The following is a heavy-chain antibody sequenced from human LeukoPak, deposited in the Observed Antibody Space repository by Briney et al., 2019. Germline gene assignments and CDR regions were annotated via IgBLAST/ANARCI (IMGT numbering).Heavy chain of an antibody. CDR3: AREKVDHQVLSKRGVYYFDY. Sequence: PGGSLRLSCAASEFSVGSNYMAWVRQAPGKGLEWVSLIYSGGSTYYADSVKGRFTISRDNSKNTLYLQMNSLRAEDTAVYYCAREKVDHQVLSKRGVYYFDYWGQRTVVTVSS. CDR2: IYSGGST. J-gene: IGHJ4*02. CDR1: EFSVGSNY. D-gene: IGHD2-2*01. V-gene: IGHV3-66*01.